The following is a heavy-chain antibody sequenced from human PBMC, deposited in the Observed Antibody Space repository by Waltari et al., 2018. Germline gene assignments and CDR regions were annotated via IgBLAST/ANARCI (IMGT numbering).Heavy chain of an antibody. V-gene: IGHV3-72*01. D-gene: IGHD3-22*01. CDR3: ASYDFDSRGYTYGMDV. CDR2: SRDKANSYTT. J-gene: IGHJ6*02. CDR1: RLSHSDHY. Sequence: EVQRVESGGGLVQPGGSRRRSCAAYRLSHSDHYIDPVRKAPGKGLEWIGRSRDKANSYTTEFAASVKGRFTISRDDSKKSLYLQMDSLKTEDTAVYYCASYDFDSRGYTYGMDVWGQGTTVTVSS.